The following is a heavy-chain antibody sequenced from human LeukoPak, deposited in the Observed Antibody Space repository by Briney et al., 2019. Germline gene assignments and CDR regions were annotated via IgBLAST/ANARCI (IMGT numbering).Heavy chain of an antibody. V-gene: IGHV3-23*01. CDR3: ARGLYGGSYIF. CDR2: ISGSGDST. CDR1: GFTFSSYA. D-gene: IGHD1-26*01. Sequence: GGSLRLSCAASGFTFSSYAMSWVRQAPGKGLEWVSAISGSGDSTYYADSVKGRFTIPRDIGKNSLHLQMNGLRAGDTAVYYCARGLYGGSYIFWGQGTVVTVSS. J-gene: IGHJ4*02.